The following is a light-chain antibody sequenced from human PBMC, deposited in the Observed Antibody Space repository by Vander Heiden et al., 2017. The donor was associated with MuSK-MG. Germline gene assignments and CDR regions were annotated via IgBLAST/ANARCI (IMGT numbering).Light chain of an antibody. CDR3: HQYSTYSPT. CDR2: KAS. CDR1: QSINTW. V-gene: IGKV1-5*03. J-gene: IGKJ1*01. Sequence: IRLTRSPPSLSALVGDRVTITCRASQSINTWLAWYQLKPGKAPKFLISKASTLESGVPSRFSGSGSGAEFTLTISSLQPDDFATYYCHQYSTYSPTFGQGTKVELK.